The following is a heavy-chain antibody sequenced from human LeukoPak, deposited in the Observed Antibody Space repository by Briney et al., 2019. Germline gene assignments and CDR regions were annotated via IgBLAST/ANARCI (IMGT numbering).Heavy chain of an antibody. CDR3: ATQGTGSFYYFDY. D-gene: IGHD1-1*01. Sequence: PSETLSLTCTVSGGSISSSSYYWGWIRQPPGKGLEWIGSTYYSGSTSYNPSLKGRVTISVDTSKDQFSLKLSSVTAADTAVYYCATQGTGSFYYFDYWGQGTLVTVSS. CDR1: GGSISSSSYY. J-gene: IGHJ4*01. V-gene: IGHV4-39*01. CDR2: TYYSGST.